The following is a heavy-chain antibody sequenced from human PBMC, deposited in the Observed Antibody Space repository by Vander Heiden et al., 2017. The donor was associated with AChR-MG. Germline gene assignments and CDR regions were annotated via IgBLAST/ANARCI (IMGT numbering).Heavy chain of an antibody. CDR3: ARAGNYGGAPTGDYFDS. J-gene: IGHJ4*02. CDR2: IFNSGST. V-gene: IGHV4-59*01. CDR1: GGSISSDY. Sequence: QVQLQESGPGLVRPSETLTLTCIVSGGSISSDYWSWIRQPPGKGLELIGYIFNSGSTKYNPSLQRRVTISVDTSKNQLSLRLTSVMAADTAVYYCARAGNYGGAPTGDYFDSWGQGTLVTVSS. D-gene: IGHD4-17*01.